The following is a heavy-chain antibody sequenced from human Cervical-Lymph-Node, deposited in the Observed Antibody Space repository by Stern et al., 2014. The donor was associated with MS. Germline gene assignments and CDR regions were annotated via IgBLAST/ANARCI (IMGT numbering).Heavy chain of an antibody. CDR2: ISVDGTNK. CDR1: GLTLSKYA. J-gene: IGHJ4*02. V-gene: IGHV3-30-3*01. CDR3: SRGLTR. D-gene: IGHD3/OR15-3a*01. Sequence: VQLVESGGGGVPPGKSLRLSCVVSGLTLSKYAMHWVRQAPGKGLEWVAVISVDGTNKYYADSVKGRFTISRDTSTNTLYLQMNGLRVNDTAVYFCSRGLTRWGQGTLVTVSS.